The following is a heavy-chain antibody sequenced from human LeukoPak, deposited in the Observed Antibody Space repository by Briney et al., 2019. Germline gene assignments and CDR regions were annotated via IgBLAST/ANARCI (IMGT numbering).Heavy chain of an antibody. J-gene: IGHJ5*02. CDR3: ARSRITTGIHWFDP. CDR2: IYPGDSDT. D-gene: IGHD3-3*01. Sequence: XSCKXXGSSFXTYWIGWVRQLPGKGLEWMGIIYPGDSDTRYSPSFQGQVTISVDKSISTAYLQWSSLKASDTAMYYCARSRITTGIHWFDPWGQGTLVTVSS. CDR1: GSSFXTYW. V-gene: IGHV5-51*01.